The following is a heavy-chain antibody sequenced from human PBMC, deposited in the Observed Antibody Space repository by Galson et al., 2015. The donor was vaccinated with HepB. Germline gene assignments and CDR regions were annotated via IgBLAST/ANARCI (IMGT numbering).Heavy chain of an antibody. D-gene: IGHD3-10*01. CDR1: GFTFSSYA. CDR2: ISSNGGST. Sequence: SLRLSCAASGFTFSSYAMHWVRQAPGKGLEYVSAISSNGGSTYYADSVKGRFTISRDNSKNTLYLQMSSLRAEDTAVYYCVTTRPPYYYGSGSYYNYYYYGMDVWGQGTTVTVSS. V-gene: IGHV3-64D*06. CDR3: VTTRPPYYYGSGSYYNYYYYGMDV. J-gene: IGHJ6*02.